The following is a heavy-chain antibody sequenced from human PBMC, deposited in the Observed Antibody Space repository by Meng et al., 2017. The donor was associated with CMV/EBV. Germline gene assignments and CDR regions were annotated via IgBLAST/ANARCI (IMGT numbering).Heavy chain of an antibody. CDR1: SSSYY. J-gene: IGHJ5*02. CDR3: ARHHPRLRYFDWFPNWFDP. CDR2: IYYSGRT. D-gene: IGHD3-9*01. Sequence: SSSYYWGWIRQPPGKGLEWIGSIYYSGRTYYNPSLKSRVTISVDTSKNQFSLKLSSVTAADTAVYYCARHHPRLRYFDWFPNWFDPWGQGTLVTVSS. V-gene: IGHV4-39*01.